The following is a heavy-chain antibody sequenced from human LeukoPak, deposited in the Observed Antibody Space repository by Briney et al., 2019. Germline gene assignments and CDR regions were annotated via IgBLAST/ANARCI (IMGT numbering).Heavy chain of an antibody. V-gene: IGHV3-21*01. CDR3: AREMGSFDAGCDY. CDR1: GFTFSSYS. Sequence: GGSLKLSCAASGFTFSSYSMNWVRQAPGKGLEWVSSISSSSSYIYYADSVKGRFTISRDSAKNSLYLQMNSLRAEDTAVYYCAREMGSFDAGCDYWGQGTLVTVSS. CDR2: ISSSSSYI. D-gene: IGHD1-26*01. J-gene: IGHJ4*02.